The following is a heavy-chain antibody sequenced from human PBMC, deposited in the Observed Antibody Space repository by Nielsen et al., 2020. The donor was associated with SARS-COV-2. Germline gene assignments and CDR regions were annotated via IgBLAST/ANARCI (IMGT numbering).Heavy chain of an antibody. CDR3: ARGDHSSSWYSWFDP. CDR1: GGSFSGYY. V-gene: IGHV4-34*01. J-gene: IGHJ5*02. CDR2: INHSGST. D-gene: IGHD6-13*01. Sequence: SETLSLTCAVYGGSFSGYYWSWIRQPPGKGLEWIGEINHSGSTNYNPSLKSRVTISVDTSKNQFSLKLSPVTAADTAVYYCARGDHSSSWYSWFDPWGQGTLVTVSS.